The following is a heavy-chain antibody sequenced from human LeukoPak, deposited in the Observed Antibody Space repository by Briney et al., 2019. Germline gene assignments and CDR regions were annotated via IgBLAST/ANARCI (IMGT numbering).Heavy chain of an antibody. CDR1: GGSFSGYY. CDR2: INHSGST. D-gene: IGHD2-15*01. Sequence: SETLSLTCAVYGGSFSGYYWSWIRQSPGKGLEWIGEINHSGSTNYSPSLKSRVTISVDASKNQVSLKLSSVTAADTAVYYCARKDGDYWGQGILVTVSS. V-gene: IGHV4-34*01. CDR3: ARKDGDY. J-gene: IGHJ4*02.